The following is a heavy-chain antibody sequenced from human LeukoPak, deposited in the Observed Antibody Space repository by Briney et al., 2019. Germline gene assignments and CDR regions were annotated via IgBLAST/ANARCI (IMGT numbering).Heavy chain of an antibody. CDR1: GFTFSTYW. D-gene: IGHD6-19*01. J-gene: IGHJ5*02. CDR2: IKQDGSEK. CDR3: ARYSSGWYDWFDP. V-gene: IGHV3-7*01. Sequence: PGGSLRLSCAASGFTFSTYWMSWVRQAPGKGLEWVANIKQDGSEKYFVDSVKGRFTISRDKAKNSLYLQMNSLRAEDTAVYYCARYSSGWYDWFDPWGQGTLVTVSS.